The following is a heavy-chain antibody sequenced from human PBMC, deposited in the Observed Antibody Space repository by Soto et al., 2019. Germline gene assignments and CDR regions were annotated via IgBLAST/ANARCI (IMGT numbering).Heavy chain of an antibody. Sequence: QVQLQQWGAGLLKPSETLSLTCAVYGGSFSGYYWSWIRQPPGKGLEWIGEINHSGSTNYNPSLKSRVTISVDTSKNQFSLKLSSVTAADTAVYYCARDKYYDFWSGYYGSGVFDIWGQGTMVTVSS. D-gene: IGHD3-3*01. J-gene: IGHJ3*02. V-gene: IGHV4-34*01. CDR2: INHSGST. CDR3: ARDKYYDFWSGYYGSGVFDI. CDR1: GGSFSGYY.